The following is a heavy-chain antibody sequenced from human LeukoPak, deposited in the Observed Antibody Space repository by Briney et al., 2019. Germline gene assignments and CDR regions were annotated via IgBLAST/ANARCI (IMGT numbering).Heavy chain of an antibody. V-gene: IGHV4-61*02. CDR2: IYTSGST. CDR1: GGSISSGSYY. Sequence: SQTLSLTCTVSGGSISSGSYYWSWIRQPAGKGLEWIGRIYTSGSTNYNPSLKSRVTISVDTSKNQFSLKLSSVTAADTAVYYCARPRDDFWLFDYWGQGTLVTVSS. D-gene: IGHD3-3*01. CDR3: ARPRDDFWLFDY. J-gene: IGHJ4*02.